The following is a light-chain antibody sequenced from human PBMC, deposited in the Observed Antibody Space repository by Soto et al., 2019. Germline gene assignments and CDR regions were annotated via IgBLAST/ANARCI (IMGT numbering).Light chain of an antibody. V-gene: IGKV3-20*01. CDR1: QSVSSSY. Sequence: EIVLTQSPGTLSLSPGERATLSCRASQSVSSSYLAWYQQKPGQAPRLLSYGASSRATGIPDRFSGSGSGTDFTLTISRLEPEDFAVYSCQQYGSSLWTFGQGTKVEIK. CDR2: GAS. CDR3: QQYGSSLWT. J-gene: IGKJ1*01.